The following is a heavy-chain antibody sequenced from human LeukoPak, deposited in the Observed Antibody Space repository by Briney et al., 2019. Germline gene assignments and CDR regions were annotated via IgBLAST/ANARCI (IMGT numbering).Heavy chain of an antibody. CDR2: IKSKTDGGTT. CDR3: TTDGGLAAVNTMGY. Sequence: GGSLRLSCAASGFTVSNAWMSWVRQAPGNGLEWVGRIKSKTDGGTTDYAAPVKGRFTISRDDSENTLFLQMISLQGEDTAVYYCTTDGGLAAVNTMGYWGQGTLVTVSS. V-gene: IGHV3-15*01. J-gene: IGHJ4*02. CDR1: GFTVSNAW. D-gene: IGHD4-17*01.